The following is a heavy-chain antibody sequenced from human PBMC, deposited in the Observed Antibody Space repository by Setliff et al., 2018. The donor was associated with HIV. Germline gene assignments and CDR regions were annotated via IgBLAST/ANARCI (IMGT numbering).Heavy chain of an antibody. D-gene: IGHD2-2*01. CDR2: IVPVFGIG. CDR3: ARVGSSTINSDYYYLDV. CDR1: GGTFSTYA. J-gene: IGHJ6*03. Sequence: SEKVSCKASGGTFSTYAISWVRQAAGQGLEWMGGIVPVFGIGRSPQKFQGRVTVTADESTSTAYMELSSLRSEDTAIYYCARVGSSTINSDYYYLDVWGKGTTVTVSS. V-gene: IGHV1-69*13.